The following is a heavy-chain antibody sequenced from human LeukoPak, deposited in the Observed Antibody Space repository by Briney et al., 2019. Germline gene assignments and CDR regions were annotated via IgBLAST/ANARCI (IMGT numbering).Heavy chain of an antibody. J-gene: IGHJ4*02. V-gene: IGHV3-30*02. CDR1: GFTFSSYG. D-gene: IGHD5-18*01. CDR2: IRYDGSNK. Sequence: GGSLRLSCAASGFTFSSYGMHWVRQAPGKGLEWVAFIRYDGSNKYYADSVKGRFTISRDNSKNTLYLQMNSLRAEDTAVYYCVKDFLIQLWPYGTDYWGQGTLVTVSS. CDR3: VKDFLIQLWPYGTDY.